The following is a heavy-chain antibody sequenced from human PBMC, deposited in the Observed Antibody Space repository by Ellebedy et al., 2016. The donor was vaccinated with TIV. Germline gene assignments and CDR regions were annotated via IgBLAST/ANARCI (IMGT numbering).Heavy chain of an antibody. CDR2: ISSGSSFT. CDR3: ARDRYCSTYSCLISDAFDI. V-gene: IGHV3-11*06. D-gene: IGHD2-2*01. CDR1: GFTFSDYY. J-gene: IGHJ3*02. Sequence: GESLKISCAASGFTFSDYYMSWIRQAPGKGLEWVSYISSGSSFTNYADSMKGRFSISRDNAKNSLYLQMNSLRAEDTAVYYCARDRYCSTYSCLISDAFDIWGQGTMVTVSS.